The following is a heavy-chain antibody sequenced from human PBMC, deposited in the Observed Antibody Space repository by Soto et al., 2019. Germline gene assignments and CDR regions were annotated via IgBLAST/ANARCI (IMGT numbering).Heavy chain of an antibody. CDR1: GFTFTSSA. D-gene: IGHD3-10*01. J-gene: IGHJ4*02. Sequence: SVKVSCKASGFTFTSSAVQWVRQARGQRLEWIGWIVVGSGNTNYAQKFQERVTITRDMSTSTAYMELSSLRSEDTAVYYCAAGLWFGELLLDYWGQGTLVTVSS. CDR2: IVVGSGNT. V-gene: IGHV1-58*01. CDR3: AAGLWFGELLLDY.